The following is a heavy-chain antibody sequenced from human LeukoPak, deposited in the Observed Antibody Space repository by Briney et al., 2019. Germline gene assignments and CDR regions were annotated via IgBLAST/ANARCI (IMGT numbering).Heavy chain of an antibody. V-gene: IGHV3-15*01. CDR2: IKSKTDGGTT. J-gene: IGHJ6*03. Sequence: PGGSLRLSCAASGFTFSNAWMSWVRQAPGKGLEWVGRIKSKTDGGTTDYAAPVKGRFTISRDDSKNTLYLQMNSLKTEDTAVYYCTTDPTTVTTWDYYMDVWGKGTTVTISS. D-gene: IGHD4-17*01. CDR1: GFTFSNAW. CDR3: TTDPTTVTTWDYYMDV.